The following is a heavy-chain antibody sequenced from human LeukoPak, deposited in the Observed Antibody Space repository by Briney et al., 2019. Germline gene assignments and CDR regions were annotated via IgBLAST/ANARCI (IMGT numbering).Heavy chain of an antibody. J-gene: IGHJ4*02. CDR3: ARDRVPYNSAWSTLFDY. Sequence: GGSLRLSCAASGFTFSSYTMTWVRQAPGKGLEWVSYISSSSSTIYYAYSVKGRFTISRDNAKNSLFLQMNSLRDEDTAVYYCARDRVPYNSAWSTLFDYWGQGTLVTVSS. CDR1: GFTFSSYT. CDR2: ISSSSSTI. V-gene: IGHV3-48*02. D-gene: IGHD6-19*01.